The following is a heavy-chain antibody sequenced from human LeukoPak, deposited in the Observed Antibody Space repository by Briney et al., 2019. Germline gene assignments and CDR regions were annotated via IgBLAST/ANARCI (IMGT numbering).Heavy chain of an antibody. Sequence: PGGSLRLSCAASGFIFSNYGMSWVRQAPGKGLEWVSGISTSGGRTYYADSVKGRFTMSRDNSKITLYLQMNSLRAEDTAIYYCAKDRDGGSTTTAKGFDYWAQGTLVTVSS. CDR1: GFIFSNYG. D-gene: IGHD2/OR15-2a*01. CDR2: ISTSGGRT. CDR3: AKDRDGGSTTTAKGFDY. V-gene: IGHV3-23*01. J-gene: IGHJ4*02.